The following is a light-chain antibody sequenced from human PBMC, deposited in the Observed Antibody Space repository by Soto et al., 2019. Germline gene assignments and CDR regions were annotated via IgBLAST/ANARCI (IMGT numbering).Light chain of an antibody. Sequence: EMVLTQSPGTLSLSPGERATLSCRASQSVSSSYLAWYQQKPGQSPRLLIYGASSRATGIPDRLSGSGSGTDFTLTISRLEPEDCAVYYGQQYCSSPTFGQGTNVEIK. CDR1: QSVSSSY. CDR3: QQYCSSPT. CDR2: GAS. J-gene: IGKJ1*01. V-gene: IGKV3-20*01.